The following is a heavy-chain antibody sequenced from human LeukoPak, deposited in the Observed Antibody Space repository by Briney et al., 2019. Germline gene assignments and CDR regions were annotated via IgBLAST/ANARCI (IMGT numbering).Heavy chain of an antibody. V-gene: IGHV3-30*03. J-gene: IGHJ6*02. D-gene: IGHD2-8*02. CDR1: GFTFSSYG. Sequence: PGRSLRLSCAASGFTFSSYGMHWVRQAPGKGLEWVAVISYDGSNKYYADSVKGRFTISRDNSKNTLSLQMNRLRTEDTAVYFCARGTGYYYYYDAMDVWGQGSTVTVSS. CDR3: ARGTGYYYYYDAMDV. CDR2: ISYDGSNK.